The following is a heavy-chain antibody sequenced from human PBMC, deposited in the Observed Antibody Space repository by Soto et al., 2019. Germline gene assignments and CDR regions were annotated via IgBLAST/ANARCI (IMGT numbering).Heavy chain of an antibody. D-gene: IGHD4-17*01. J-gene: IGHJ5*02. CDR1: GFTLSMFS. V-gene: IGHV3-64D*06. CDR2: ISSNGDST. CDR3: VHPRSTVQIPPT. Sequence: GSLSLSCSASGFTLSMFSMHWVRQAPGKGLEYVSGISSNGDSTYYVDSVKGRFTISRDNSKNTLYLQMSSLRAVDTAVYYCVHPRSTVQIPPTWGQGTLVTVSS.